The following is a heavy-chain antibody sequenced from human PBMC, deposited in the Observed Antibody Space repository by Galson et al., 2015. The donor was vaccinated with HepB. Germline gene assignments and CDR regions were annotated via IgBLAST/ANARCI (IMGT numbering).Heavy chain of an antibody. CDR2: IYYSGST. J-gene: IGHJ4*02. Sequence: SETLSLTCTVSGGSISSSSYHWGWIRQPPGKGLEWIGSIYYSGSTYYNPSLKSRVTISVDTSKNQFSLKLSSVTAADTAVYYCARKLEYNWNDGGIDYWGQGTLVTVSS. CDR3: ARKLEYNWNDGGIDY. D-gene: IGHD1-1*01. V-gene: IGHV4-39*01. CDR1: GGSISSSSYH.